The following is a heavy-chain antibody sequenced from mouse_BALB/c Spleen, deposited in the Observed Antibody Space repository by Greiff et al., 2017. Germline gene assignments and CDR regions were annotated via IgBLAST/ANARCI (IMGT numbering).Heavy chain of an antibody. J-gene: IGHJ3*01. Sequence: EVHLVESGGGLVQPGGSRKLSCAASGFTFSSFGMHWVRQAPEKGLEWVAYISSGSSTIYYADTVKGRFTISRDNPKNTLFLQMTSLRSEDTAMYYCAREGYYGSSSPFAYWGQGTLVTVSA. CDR2: ISSGSSTI. V-gene: IGHV5-17*02. CDR1: GFTFSSFG. CDR3: AREGYYGSSSPFAY. D-gene: IGHD1-1*01.